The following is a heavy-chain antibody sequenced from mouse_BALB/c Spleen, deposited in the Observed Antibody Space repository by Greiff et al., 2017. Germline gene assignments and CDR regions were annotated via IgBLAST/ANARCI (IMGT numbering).Heavy chain of an antibody. CDR1: GFTFSSYA. CDR2: ISSGGST. D-gene: IGHD2-4*01. CDR3: ARDYDVGTGFAY. Sequence: EVQGVESGGGLVKPGGSLKLSCAASGFTFSSYAMSWVRQTPEKRLEWVASISSGGSTYYPDSVKGRFTISRDNARNILYLQMSSLRSEDTAMYYCARDYDVGTGFAYWGQGTLVTVSA. J-gene: IGHJ3*01. V-gene: IGHV5-6-5*01.